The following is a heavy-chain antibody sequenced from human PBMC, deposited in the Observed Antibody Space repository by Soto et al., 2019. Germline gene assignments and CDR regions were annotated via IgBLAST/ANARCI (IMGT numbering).Heavy chain of an antibody. CDR2: ISGSGGST. Sequence: PXVSLRLSCAASGFTFSGYAMSWVRQAPGKGLEWVSAISGSGGSTYYADSVEGRFTISRDNSKNTLYLQMNSLRAEDTAVYYCAKTGIAAADYYYGMDVWGQGTTVTVSS. CDR3: AKTGIAAADYYYGMDV. CDR1: GFTFSGYA. J-gene: IGHJ6*02. D-gene: IGHD6-13*01. V-gene: IGHV3-23*01.